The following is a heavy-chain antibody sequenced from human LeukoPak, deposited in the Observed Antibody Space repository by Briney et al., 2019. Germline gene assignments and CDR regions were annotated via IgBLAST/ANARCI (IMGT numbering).Heavy chain of an antibody. Sequence: GGSLRLSCAASGFTFSDYGMSWVRQAPGKGLEWVSSISSTGGTTYYADSVKGRFTISRDNSKNTLFLQVNSLRAEDTAIYYCAKNGDRGAYCSGGSCYPYYYYYMDVWGKGTTVTISS. V-gene: IGHV3-23*01. CDR2: ISSTGGTT. J-gene: IGHJ6*03. CDR3: AKNGDRGAYCSGGSCYPYYYYYMDV. CDR1: GFTFSDYG. D-gene: IGHD2-15*01.